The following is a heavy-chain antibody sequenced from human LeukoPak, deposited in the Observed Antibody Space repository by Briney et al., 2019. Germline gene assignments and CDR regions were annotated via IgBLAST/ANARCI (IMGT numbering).Heavy chain of an antibody. V-gene: IGHV3-21*01. J-gene: IGHJ4*02. CDR3: ARDPNGPYYYDSSGERYFDY. CDR2: ISSSSSYI. D-gene: IGHD3-22*01. Sequence: PGGSLRLSCAASGFTFSSYSMTWVRQAPGKGLEWVSSISSSSSYIYCADSVKGRFTISRDNAKNSLYLQMNSLRAEDTAVYYCARDPNGPYYYDSSGERYFDYWGQGTLVTVSS. CDR1: GFTFSSYS.